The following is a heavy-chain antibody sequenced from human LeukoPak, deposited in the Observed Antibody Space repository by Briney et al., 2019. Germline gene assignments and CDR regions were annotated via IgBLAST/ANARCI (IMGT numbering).Heavy chain of an antibody. Sequence: GASVKVSCKASGYTFTSYGISWVRQAPGQGLEWMGWISAYNGNTNYAQKLQGRVTMTTDTSTSTAYMELRSLRSDDTAVYYCARVEFQRPRVWFGELGIDPWGQGTLVTVSS. D-gene: IGHD3-10*01. V-gene: IGHV1-18*04. CDR3: ARVEFQRPRVWFGELGIDP. J-gene: IGHJ5*02. CDR1: GYTFTSYG. CDR2: ISAYNGNT.